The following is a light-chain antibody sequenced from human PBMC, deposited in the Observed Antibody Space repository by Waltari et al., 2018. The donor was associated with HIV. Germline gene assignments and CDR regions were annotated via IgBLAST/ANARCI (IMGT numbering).Light chain of an antibody. CDR2: GNI. Sequence: QSVLTQPPSVSGAPGQRVTLSRPGSSPHLTAGCDVHRYHQLPGTAPKLLINGNINRPSGVSDRFSDFKSGTSASLAITGLQTEDEADYYCQSYDVSLSGSIFGGGTKLTVL. CDR3: QSYDVSLSGSI. V-gene: IGLV1-40*01. J-gene: IGLJ2*01. CDR1: SPHLTAGCD.